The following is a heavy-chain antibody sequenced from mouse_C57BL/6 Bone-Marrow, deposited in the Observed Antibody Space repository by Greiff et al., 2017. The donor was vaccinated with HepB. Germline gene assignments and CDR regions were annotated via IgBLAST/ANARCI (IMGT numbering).Heavy chain of an antibody. J-gene: IGHJ3*01. CDR3: AREGYYSGSSSFAY. Sequence: QVQLQQPGAELVKPGASVKLSCKASGYTFTSYWMHWVKQRPGQGLEWIGMIHPNSGSTNYNEKFKSKATLTVDKSSSTAYMQLSSLTSEDSAVYYCAREGYYSGSSSFAYWGQGTLVTVSA. CDR2: IHPNSGST. D-gene: IGHD1-1*01. CDR1: GYTFTSYW. V-gene: IGHV1-64*01.